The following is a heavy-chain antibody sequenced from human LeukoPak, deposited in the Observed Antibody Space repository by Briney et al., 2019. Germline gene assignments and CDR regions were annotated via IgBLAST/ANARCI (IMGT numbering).Heavy chain of an antibody. CDR1: GFAFDDVA. CDR2: ISWDGSIT. CDR3: AKDTGYNYPYHLDY. V-gene: IGHV3-43*01. D-gene: IGHD1-1*01. J-gene: IGHJ4*02. Sequence: GGSLRLSCAASGFAFDDVAMHWVRQAPGRGLEWVSVISWDGSITYSADSVKGRFTISRDNSKNSLYLEMNSLGTEDTAIYHCAKDTGYNYPYHLDYWGLGTLVTVSS.